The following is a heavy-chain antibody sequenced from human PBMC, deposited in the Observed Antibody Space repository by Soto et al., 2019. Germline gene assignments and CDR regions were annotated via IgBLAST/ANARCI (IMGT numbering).Heavy chain of an antibody. D-gene: IGHD6-6*01. CDR2: INSDGSST. CDR3: ARGPYSSSSGDWYFDF. J-gene: IGHJ2*01. CDR1: GFTFSSYW. V-gene: IGHV3-74*01. Sequence: GGSLRLSCAASGFTFSSYWMHWVRQAPGKGLVWVSRINSDGSSTSYADSVKGRFTISRDNAKNTLYLQMNRLRAEDTAVYYCARGPYSSSSGDWYFDFWGRGTLVTVSS.